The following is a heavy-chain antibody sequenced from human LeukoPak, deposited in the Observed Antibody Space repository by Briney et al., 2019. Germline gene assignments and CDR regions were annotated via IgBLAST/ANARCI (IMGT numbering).Heavy chain of an antibody. D-gene: IGHD5-24*01. J-gene: IGHJ4*02. Sequence: GGSLRLSCAASGFTFSSYTMSWVRQAPGKGLEWVAVISYDGSNKYYADSVKGRFTISRDNSKNTLYLQMNSLRAEDTAVYYCARDFGYGRDGYNSDFDYWGQGTLVTVSS. V-gene: IGHV3-30-3*01. CDR3: ARDFGYGRDGYNSDFDY. CDR1: GFTFSSYT. CDR2: ISYDGSNK.